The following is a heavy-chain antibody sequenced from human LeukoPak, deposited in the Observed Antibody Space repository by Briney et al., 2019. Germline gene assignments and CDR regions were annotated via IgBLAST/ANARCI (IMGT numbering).Heavy chain of an antibody. Sequence: PGGSLRLSCAASGFTFSSYSMNWVRQAPGKGLEWVSVIYSGTSTYYADSVKGRFTISRDNSNNTLYLQMNSLRAEDSAMYYCTRGEGYNYGYIDYWGQGTLVTVSS. D-gene: IGHD5-18*01. CDR1: GFTFSSYS. CDR3: TRGEGYNYGYIDY. J-gene: IGHJ4*02. CDR2: IYSGTST. V-gene: IGHV3-53*01.